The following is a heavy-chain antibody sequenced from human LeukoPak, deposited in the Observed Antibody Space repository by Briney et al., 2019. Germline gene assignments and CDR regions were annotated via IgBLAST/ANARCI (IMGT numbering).Heavy chain of an antibody. V-gene: IGHV3-30*03. J-gene: IGHJ4*02. D-gene: IGHD3-22*01. CDR1: GFIFTHYA. CDR2: IFYDGTIQ. Sequence: PGGSLRLSCAASGFIFTHYAMHWVRQTPGKGLEWVAVIFYDGTIQYYSDSVRGRLIVSRDNPKNTLYLQMNSLRAEDTAVYYCARDPRGPAGYDSPARDTFDYWGQGTLVTVSS. CDR3: ARDPRGPAGYDSPARDTFDY.